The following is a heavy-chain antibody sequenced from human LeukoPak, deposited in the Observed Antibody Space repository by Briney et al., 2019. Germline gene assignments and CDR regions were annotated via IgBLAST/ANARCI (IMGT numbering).Heavy chain of an antibody. J-gene: IGHJ4*02. Sequence: MPSETLSLTCTVSGGSISSYYWSWIRQPPGKGLEWIGYIYYSGSTNYNPSPKSRVTISVDTSKNQFSLKLSSVTAADTAVYYCARDPTRSGLDYWGQGTLVTVSS. D-gene: IGHD4-11*01. CDR3: ARDPTRSGLDY. CDR1: GGSISSYY. CDR2: IYYSGST. V-gene: IGHV4-59*01.